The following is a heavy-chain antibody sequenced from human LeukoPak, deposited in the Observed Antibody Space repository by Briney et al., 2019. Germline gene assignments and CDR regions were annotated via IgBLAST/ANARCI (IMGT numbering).Heavy chain of an antibody. CDR1: GFTFSSYG. CDR2: IWDDGSTT. D-gene: IGHD5-12*01. V-gene: IGHV3-33*01. CDR3: ARGKASGEYSPYGLDALDI. J-gene: IGHJ3*02. Sequence: GRSLRLSRAASGFTFSSYGIHWVRQAPGKGLEWVAVIWDDGSTTYYADSVKGRFTISRDNSHNTLYLQMNSLRAEDTAVYYCARGKASGEYSPYGLDALDIWGQGTVVTVSS.